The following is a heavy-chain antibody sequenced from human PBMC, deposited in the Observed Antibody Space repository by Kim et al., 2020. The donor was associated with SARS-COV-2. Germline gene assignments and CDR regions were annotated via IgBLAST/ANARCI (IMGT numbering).Heavy chain of an antibody. CDR3: AKSPYQLPFYWYFDL. Sequence: SETLSLTCTVSGGSISSYYWSWIRQPPGKGLEWIGYIYYSGSTNYNPSLKSRVTISVDTSKNQFSLKLSSVTAADTAVYYCAKSPYQLPFYWYFDLWGRGTLVTVSS. J-gene: IGHJ2*01. D-gene: IGHD2-2*01. CDR2: IYYSGST. CDR1: GGSISSYY. V-gene: IGHV4-59*01.